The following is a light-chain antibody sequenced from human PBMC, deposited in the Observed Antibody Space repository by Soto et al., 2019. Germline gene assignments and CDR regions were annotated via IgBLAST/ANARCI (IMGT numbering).Light chain of an antibody. J-gene: IGKJ5*01. CDR1: QSVSTY. V-gene: IGKV3-11*01. CDR2: DAS. CDR3: QQRSTWPLIT. Sequence: EIVFTQSAATLSLSPGERATLSCRASQSVSTYLAWYQQKPGLAPRLLIYDASNRATGIPARFSGSGSGTDFTLTISSLEPEDFAVYYCQQRSTWPLITFGQGTRLEIK.